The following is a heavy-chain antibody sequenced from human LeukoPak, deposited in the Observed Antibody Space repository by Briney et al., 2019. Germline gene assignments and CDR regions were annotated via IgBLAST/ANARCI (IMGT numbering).Heavy chain of an antibody. CDR1: GFTFSSDW. J-gene: IGHJ4*02. V-gene: IGHV3-7*01. Sequence: GGSLRLSCVGSGFTFSSDWMSWVRQAPGKGLEWVANIKQDESEKYYVDSVKGRFIVSRDDAKNSLYLQMNSLRVEDTAVYYCANFPHLEPTHLDSWGQGILVSVSS. D-gene: IGHD1-1*01. CDR3: ANFPHLEPTHLDS. CDR2: IKQDESEK.